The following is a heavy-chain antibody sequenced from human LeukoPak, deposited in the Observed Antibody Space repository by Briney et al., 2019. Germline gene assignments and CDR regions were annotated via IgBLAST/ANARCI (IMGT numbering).Heavy chain of an antibody. V-gene: IGHV1-24*01. J-gene: IGHJ3*02. CDR3: ATDRRGWLQLQGPSDAFDI. CDR2: FDPEDGET. CDR1: GYTLTELS. Sequence: ASVKVSCKVSGYTLTELSMHWVRQAPGKGLEWMGGFDPEDGETIYAQKFQGRVTMTEDTSTDTAYMELSSLRSEDTAVYYCATDRRGWLQLQGPSDAFDIWGQGTMVTVSS. D-gene: IGHD5-24*01.